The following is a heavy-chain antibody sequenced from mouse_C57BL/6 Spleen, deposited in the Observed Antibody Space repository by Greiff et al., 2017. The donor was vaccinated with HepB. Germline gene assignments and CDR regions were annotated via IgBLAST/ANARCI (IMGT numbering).Heavy chain of an antibody. J-gene: IGHJ3*01. Sequence: QQPGAELVKPGASVKMSCKASGYTFTSYWITWVKQRPGQGLEWIGDIYPGSGSTNYNEKFKSKATLTVDTSSSTAYMQLSSLTSEDSAVYYCARRDDYDAWFAYWGQGTLVTVSA. V-gene: IGHV1-55*01. CDR2: IYPGSGST. CDR1: GYTFTSYW. CDR3: ARRDDYDAWFAY. D-gene: IGHD2-4*01.